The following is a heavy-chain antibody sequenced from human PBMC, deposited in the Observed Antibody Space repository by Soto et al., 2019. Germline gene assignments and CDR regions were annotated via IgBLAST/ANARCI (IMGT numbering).Heavy chain of an antibody. CDR2: INPSGGTT. D-gene: IGHD4-17*01. Sequence: GASVKVSCKASGYIFINYYMRWVRQAPGQGLEWMGVINPSGGTTSYAQKFQGRVTMTRDTSTSTVYMELSSLRSDDMAVYYCARLATVTPPYYFDYWGQGTLVTVSS. CDR3: ARLATVTPPYYFDY. V-gene: IGHV1-46*01. J-gene: IGHJ4*02. CDR1: GYIFINYY.